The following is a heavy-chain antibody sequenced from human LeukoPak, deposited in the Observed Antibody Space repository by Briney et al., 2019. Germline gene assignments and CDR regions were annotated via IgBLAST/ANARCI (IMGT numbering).Heavy chain of an antibody. V-gene: IGHV1-2*02. J-gene: IGHJ1*01. CDR2: SNPNTGGT. CDR3: ARLTFLAAAGTPGICFQH. D-gene: IGHD6-13*01. CDR1: GYSFTGYH. Sequence: ASVKVSCKASGYSFTGYHIHWVRQARGQGLGWMGWSNPNTGGTNYAQKFQGRVTMTRDTSNSTAYMEVSGLRSDDTAVYYCARLTFLAAAGTPGICFQHWGQGTLVTVSS.